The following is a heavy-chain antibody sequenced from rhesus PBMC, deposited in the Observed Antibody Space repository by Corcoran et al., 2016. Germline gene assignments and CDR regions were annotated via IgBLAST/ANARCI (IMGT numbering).Heavy chain of an antibody. J-gene: IGHJ5-2*01. V-gene: IGHV4-173*01. CDR1: GYSISTYY. Sequence: QVQLQESGPGLVKPSETLSLTCAVSGYSISTYYWSWIRQPPGKGLEWIGRISGSGGNTDYKPTLNSRVTISTDTSKNQFSLKLTSVTAADAAIYYCATFPDVWGQGVLVTVSS. CDR2: ISGSGGNT. CDR3: ATFPDV.